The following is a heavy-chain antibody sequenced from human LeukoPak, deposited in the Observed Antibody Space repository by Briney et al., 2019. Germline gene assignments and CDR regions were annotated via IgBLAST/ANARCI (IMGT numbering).Heavy chain of an antibody. J-gene: IGHJ4*02. D-gene: IGHD3-10*01. Sequence: GGSLRLSCEASGFTSSNHAMSWVRQAPGKGLEWVSSITGNGVGTHYADSVKGRFTISRDNSKNILYLQMNSLGVEDTAVYYCAQTPRPGDNYLGFFFDYWGQGSLVTVSS. CDR2: ITGNGVGT. V-gene: IGHV3-23*01. CDR3: AQTPRPGDNYLGFFFDY. CDR1: GFTSSNHA.